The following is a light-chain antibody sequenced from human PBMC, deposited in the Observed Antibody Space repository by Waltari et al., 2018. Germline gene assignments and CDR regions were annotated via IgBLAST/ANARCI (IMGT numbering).Light chain of an antibody. CDR1: WSNTRAGSH. V-gene: IGLV1-40*01. J-gene: IGLJ2*01. CDR2: GVN. Sequence: QSVLTQPPSVSGAPGQRVTISCTGSWSNTRAGSHLPWDPQPPGKAPTLLVYGVNTRPPGVPDRFFGSKAGTSASLAIPGLQPEDEADYYCQSYDTSLGVVFGGGTKLTVL. CDR3: QSYDTSLGVV.